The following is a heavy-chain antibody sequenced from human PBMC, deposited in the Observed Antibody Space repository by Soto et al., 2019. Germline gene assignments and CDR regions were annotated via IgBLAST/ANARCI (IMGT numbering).Heavy chain of an antibody. CDR1: GGTFSNYA. CDR3: ARVSSSWYKDYFDY. D-gene: IGHD6-13*01. V-gene: IGHV1-69*13. CDR2: IIPIFGTT. J-gene: IGHJ4*02. Sequence: SVKVSCNASGGTFSNYAISWVRQSPGQGLEWMGGIIPIFGTTNYAQRFQGRVTITADESTSTAYMELSSLRSEDTAVYYCARVSSSWYKDYFDYWGQGTLVTVSS.